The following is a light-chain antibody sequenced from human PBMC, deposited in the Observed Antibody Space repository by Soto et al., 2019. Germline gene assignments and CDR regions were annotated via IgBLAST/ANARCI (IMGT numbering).Light chain of an antibody. CDR3: QSWDDYAWS. V-gene: IGKV1-5*03. CDR1: QSITDW. Sequence: DIQMTQSPSTLSASLGDRVTITCRASQSITDWLAWYQQKPGKAPKFLIYKASTLEGVVPSRFSSSGSGTEFTLAISSLEPDDFAPYYSQSWDDYAWSFCQGTKLEIQ. CDR2: KAS. J-gene: IGKJ1*01.